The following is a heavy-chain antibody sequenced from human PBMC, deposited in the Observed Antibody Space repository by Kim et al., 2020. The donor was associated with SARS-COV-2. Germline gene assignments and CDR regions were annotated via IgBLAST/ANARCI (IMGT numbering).Heavy chain of an antibody. CDR3: ARLCNLKRCNLLGFDP. D-gene: IGHD2-15*01. Sequence: SETLSLTCTVSGDSVSTDTYYWGWIRQPPGKGLEWIGSIFYTGDTYYNPSLRSRLTISVDTSKNQFSLWLRSVTAADTAVYYCARLCNLKRCNLLGFDP. CDR1: GDSVSTDTYY. J-gene: IGHJ5*02. CDR2: IFYTGDT. V-gene: IGHV4-39*01.